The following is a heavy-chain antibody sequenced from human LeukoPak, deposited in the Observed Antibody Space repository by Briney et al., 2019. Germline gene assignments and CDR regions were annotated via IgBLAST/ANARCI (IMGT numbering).Heavy chain of an antibody. CDR3: AREIITMVRGVIIYAYMDV. CDR2: INTNTGNP. D-gene: IGHD3-10*01. Sequence: GASVKVSCKASGYTFTSYAMNWVRQAPGQGLEWMGWINTNTGNPTYAQGFTGRFVFSLDTSVSTAYLQISSLKAEDTAVYYCAREIITMVRGVIIYAYMDVWGKGTTVTVSS. J-gene: IGHJ6*03. CDR1: GYTFTSYA. V-gene: IGHV7-4-1*02.